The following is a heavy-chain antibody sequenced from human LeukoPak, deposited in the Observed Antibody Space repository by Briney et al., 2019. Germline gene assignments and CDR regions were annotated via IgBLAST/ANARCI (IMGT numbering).Heavy chain of an antibody. J-gene: IGHJ6*03. CDR3: ARLTRHYYGSGSYYNGNRVNYYYYYYMDV. D-gene: IGHD3-10*01. CDR2: INHSGST. Sequence: PGGSLRLSCAASGFTFSSYSMNWVRQAPGKGLEWIGEINHSGSTNYNPSLKSRVTISVDTSKNQFSLKLSSVTAADTAVYYCARLTRHYYGSGSYYNGNRVNYYYYYYMDVWGKGTTVTISS. CDR1: GFTFSSYS. V-gene: IGHV4-34*01.